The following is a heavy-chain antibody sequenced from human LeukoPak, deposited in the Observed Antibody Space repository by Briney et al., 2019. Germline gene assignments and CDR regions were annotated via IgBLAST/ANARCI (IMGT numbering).Heavy chain of an antibody. CDR2: ISTSGSTI. CDR3: ARVGAYYTYSFDY. V-gene: IGHV3-48*03. Sequence: GGSLRLSCAASGFTFRSYEMNWVRQAPGRGLEWVSYISTSGSTIYYADSVKGRFTISRDNAKNSLYLQMNSLRAEDTAVYYCARVGAYYTYSFDYWGQGTLVTVSS. J-gene: IGHJ4*02. CDR1: GFTFRSYE. D-gene: IGHD3-3*01.